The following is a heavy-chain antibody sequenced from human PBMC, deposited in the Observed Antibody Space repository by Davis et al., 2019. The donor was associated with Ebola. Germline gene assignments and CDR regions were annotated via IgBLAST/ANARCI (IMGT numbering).Heavy chain of an antibody. Sequence: GESLKISCAASGLTFRNYAMTWVRQAPGQGLHWVSTISGKGDSTFYADSVKGRFTISRDNSRNTLYLQMNSLRAEDTAIYYCGGAWDWGQGTLVTVSS. CDR2: ISGKGDST. CDR1: GLTFRNYA. CDR3: GGAWD. V-gene: IGHV3-23*01. J-gene: IGHJ4*02. D-gene: IGHD1-26*01.